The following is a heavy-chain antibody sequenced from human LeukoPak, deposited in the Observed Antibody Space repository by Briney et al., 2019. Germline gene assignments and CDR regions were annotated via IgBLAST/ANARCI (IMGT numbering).Heavy chain of an antibody. CDR2: INAGNGNT. V-gene: IGHV1-3*01. CDR1: GYTFTSYA. Sequence: ASVKVSRKASGYTFTSYAMHWVRQAPGQRLEWMGWINAGNGNTKYSQKFQGRVTITRDTSASTAYMELSSLRSEDTAVYYCARWAYGDYRYFDYWGQGTLVTVSS. J-gene: IGHJ4*02. D-gene: IGHD4-17*01. CDR3: ARWAYGDYRYFDY.